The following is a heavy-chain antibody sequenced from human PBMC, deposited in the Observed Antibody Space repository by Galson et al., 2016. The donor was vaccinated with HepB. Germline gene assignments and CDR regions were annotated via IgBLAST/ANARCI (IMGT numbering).Heavy chain of an antibody. V-gene: IGHV3-7*01. CDR3: ARDPMRFAFDL. CDR1: GFTFRTSW. J-gene: IGHJ3*01. Sequence: LRLSCAASGFTFRTSWMSWARQPPGKGPEWVANINPDGSQTYYVDSVKGRFNISKDNAKNSLYLRMNSLRADDTAVYYCARDPMRFAFDLWGQGTMVTVSS. CDR2: INPDGSQT.